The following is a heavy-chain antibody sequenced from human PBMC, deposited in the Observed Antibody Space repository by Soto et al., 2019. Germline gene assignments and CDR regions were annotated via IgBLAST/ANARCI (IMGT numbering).Heavy chain of an antibody. Sequence: SQTLSLTCAISGDSVSSNSAAWNWIRQSPSRGLEWLGRTYYRSKWYNDYAVSVKSRTTINPDTSKNQFSLQLNSVTPEDTAVYYCARLEDIVVVPAAITYGMDVWGQGTTVTVSS. CDR3: ARLEDIVVVPAAITYGMDV. CDR1: GDSVSSNSAA. CDR2: TYYRSKWYN. D-gene: IGHD2-2*02. V-gene: IGHV6-1*01. J-gene: IGHJ6*02.